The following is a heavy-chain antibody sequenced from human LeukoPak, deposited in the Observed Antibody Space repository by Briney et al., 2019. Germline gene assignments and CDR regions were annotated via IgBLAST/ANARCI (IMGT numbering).Heavy chain of an antibody. CDR1: GFTFSSYA. J-gene: IGHJ4*02. D-gene: IGHD5-12*01. CDR3: ARVGYSGYGSHYFDY. CDR2: ISGSGGST. V-gene: IGHV3-23*01. Sequence: GGSLRLSCAASGFTFSSYAMSWVRQAPGKGLEWVSAISGSGGSTYYADSVKGRFTISRDNSKNTLYLQMNSLRAEDTAVYYCARVGYSGYGSHYFDYWGQGTLVTVSS.